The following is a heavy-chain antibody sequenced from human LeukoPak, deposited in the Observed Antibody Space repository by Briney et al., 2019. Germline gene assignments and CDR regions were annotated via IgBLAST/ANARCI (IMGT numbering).Heavy chain of an antibody. J-gene: IGHJ4*02. Sequence: GGSLRLSCAASGLTFSGSAMHWVRQASGKGLEWVGRIRSKANSYATAYAASVKGRFTISRDDSKNTAYLQMNSLKTEDTAVYYCTRGPACSTSCYYYFDYWGQGTLVTVSS. CDR1: GLTFSGSA. D-gene: IGHD2-2*01. CDR3: TRGPACSTSCYYYFDY. V-gene: IGHV3-73*01. CDR2: IRSKANSYAT.